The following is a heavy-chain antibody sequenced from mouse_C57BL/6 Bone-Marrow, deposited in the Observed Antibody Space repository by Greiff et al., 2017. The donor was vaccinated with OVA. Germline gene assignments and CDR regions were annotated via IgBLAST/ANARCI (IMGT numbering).Heavy chain of an antibody. CDR1: GYSITSDY. D-gene: IGHD1-1*01. J-gene: IGHJ4*01. V-gene: IGHV3-8*01. CDR2: ISYSGST. Sequence: EVHLVESGPGLAKPSQTLSLTCSVTGYSITSDYWNWIRKFPGNKLEYMGYISYSGSTYYNPSLKSRISITRDTSKNQYYLQLNSVTTEDTATYYCARGTYYDGAAYYAMDYWGQGTSVTVSS. CDR3: ARGTYYDGAAYYAMDY.